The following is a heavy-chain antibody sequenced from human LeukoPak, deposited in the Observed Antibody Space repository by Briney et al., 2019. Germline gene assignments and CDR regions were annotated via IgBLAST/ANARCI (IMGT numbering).Heavy chain of an antibody. D-gene: IGHD3-22*01. Sequence: PSETLSLTCTVSGGSISSGGYYWSWIRQHPRKGLEWIGYIYYSGSTYYNPSLKSRVTISVDTSKNQFSLKLSSVTAADTAVYYCARSNYDSSGYLEKYFDYWGQGTLVTVSS. V-gene: IGHV4-31*03. J-gene: IGHJ4*02. CDR1: GGSISSGGYY. CDR3: ARSNYDSSGYLEKYFDY. CDR2: IYYSGST.